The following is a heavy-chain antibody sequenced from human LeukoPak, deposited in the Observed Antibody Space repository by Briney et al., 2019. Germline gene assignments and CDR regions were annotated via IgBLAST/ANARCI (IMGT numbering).Heavy chain of an antibody. Sequence: GGSLRLSCAASGFTFSDYYMSWIRQAPGKGLEWVSYISSSGSTIYYADSVKGRFTISRDNAKNSLYLQMNSLRAEDTAVYYCARDHQARYFVWLYAAPIGYWGQGTLVTVSS. J-gene: IGHJ4*02. CDR1: GFTFSDYY. V-gene: IGHV3-11*01. D-gene: IGHD3-9*01. CDR3: ARDHQARYFVWLYAAPIGY. CDR2: ISSSGSTI.